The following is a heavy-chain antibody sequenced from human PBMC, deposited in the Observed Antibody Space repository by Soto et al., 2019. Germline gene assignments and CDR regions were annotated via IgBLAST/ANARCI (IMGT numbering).Heavy chain of an antibody. V-gene: IGHV4-34*01. CDR1: GGSFSGYY. CDR3: ARGSSSWAKNYYYYYYMDV. J-gene: IGHJ6*03. CDR2: INHSGST. D-gene: IGHD6-13*01. Sequence: QVQLQQWGAGLLKPSETLSLTCAVYGGSFSGYYWSWIRQPLGKGLEWIGEINHSGSTNYNPSLKSRVTISVDTSKNQFSLKLSSVTAADTAVYYCARGSSSWAKNYYYYYYMDVWGKGTTVTVSS.